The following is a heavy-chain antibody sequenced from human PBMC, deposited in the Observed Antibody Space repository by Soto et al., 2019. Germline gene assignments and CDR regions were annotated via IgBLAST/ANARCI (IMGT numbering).Heavy chain of an antibody. D-gene: IGHD3-3*01. CDR3: ARRSGFWSGYYRAPTGWFDP. J-gene: IGHJ5*02. CDR2: INHSGST. CDR1: GGSFSGYY. V-gene: IGHV4-34*01. Sequence: SETLSLTCAVYGGSFSGYYWSWIRQPPGKGLEWIGEINHSGSTNYNPSLKSRVTISVDTSKNQFPLKLSSVTAADTAVYYCARRSGFWSGYYRAPTGWFDPWGQGTLVTVSS.